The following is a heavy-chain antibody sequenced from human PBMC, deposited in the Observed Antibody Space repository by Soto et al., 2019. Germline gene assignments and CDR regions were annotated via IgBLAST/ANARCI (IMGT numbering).Heavy chain of an antibody. CDR2: ISGNGTHT. J-gene: IGHJ6*02. V-gene: IGHV3-21*01. CDR1: GFTFNKPS. Sequence: EVQLVESGGGLVKPGGSLRLSCAASGFTFNKPSVTWVRQAPGKGLEWVSFISGNGTHTQYADSLKGRFTISRDNASNSVYMQTKSLRAEDTSVYYCASDLSVGPEDYLYYDLGVWGQGTTVTVSS. D-gene: IGHD3-16*01. CDR3: ASDLSVGPEDYLYYDLGV.